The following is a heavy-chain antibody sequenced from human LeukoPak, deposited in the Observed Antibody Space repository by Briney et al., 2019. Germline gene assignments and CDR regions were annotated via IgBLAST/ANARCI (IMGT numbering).Heavy chain of an antibody. CDR3: AREDRSSSWYGRWGY. CDR2: IYTSGST. Sequence: SETLSLTCTVSDVSISSYYWSWIRQPAGKGLERIGRIYTSGSTNYNPSLKSRVTMSVDTSKNQFSLKLSSVTAADTAVYYCAREDRSSSWYGRWGYWGQGTLVTVSS. V-gene: IGHV4-4*07. CDR1: DVSISSYY. J-gene: IGHJ4*02. D-gene: IGHD6-13*01.